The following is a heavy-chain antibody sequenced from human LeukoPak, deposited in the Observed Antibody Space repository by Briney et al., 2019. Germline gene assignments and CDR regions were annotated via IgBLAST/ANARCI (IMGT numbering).Heavy chain of an antibody. CDR1: GFIFSSYN. CDR2: ISNGGGYI. CDR3: ARTRDNYYYMDV. D-gene: IGHD2-2*01. J-gene: IGHJ6*03. Sequence: GGSLRLSCAASGFIFSSYNMNWVRQAPGKGLEWVSSISNGGGYIYYEDSVKGRFTISRDNAKNSLYLQMNSLRAEDTAVYYCARTRDNYYYMDVWGKGTTVTVSS. V-gene: IGHV3-21*01.